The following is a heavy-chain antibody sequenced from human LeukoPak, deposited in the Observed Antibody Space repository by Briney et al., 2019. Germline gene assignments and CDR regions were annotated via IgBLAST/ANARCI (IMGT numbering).Heavy chain of an antibody. V-gene: IGHV3-21*01. CDR3: ARDGAASGAADYYDSSGDDAFDI. CDR1: GFTFSSYS. J-gene: IGHJ3*02. CDR2: ISSSSSYI. D-gene: IGHD3-22*01. Sequence: TGGSLRLSCAASGFTFSSYSMNWVRQAPGKGLEWVSSISSSSSYIYYADSVKGRFTISRDNAKNSLYLQMNSLRAEDTAVYYCARDGAASGAADYYDSSGDDAFDIWGQGTMVTVSS.